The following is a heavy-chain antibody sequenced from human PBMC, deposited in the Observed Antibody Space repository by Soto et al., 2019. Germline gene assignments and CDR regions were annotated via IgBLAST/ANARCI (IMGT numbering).Heavy chain of an antibody. V-gene: IGHV4-31*03. J-gene: IGHJ5*02. CDR2: VYSGDIA. CDR3: PREVMSSVTRAWFHP. Sequence: QVQLQESGPGLVRPSQTLSLTCTVSGGSLNGGGYFWSWIRQVPGKGLEWIGYVYSGDIAYYNPSLQSRVPITRDTSKRQFSLTLSAVTAADTAICFCPREVMSSVTRAWFHPWGQGTGVTVSS. D-gene: IGHD4-17*01. CDR1: GGSLNGGGYF.